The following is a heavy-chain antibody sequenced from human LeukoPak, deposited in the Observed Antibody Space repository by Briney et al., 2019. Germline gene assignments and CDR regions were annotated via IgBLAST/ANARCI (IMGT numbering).Heavy chain of an antibody. CDR3: ARASYSYDINGWVPFDY. J-gene: IGHJ4*02. V-gene: IGHV4-4*07. D-gene: IGHD3-22*01. CDR1: GGSISSYY. Sequence: SETLSLTCTVSGGSISSYYWSWIRQPAGKGLEWIGRIYTSGSTNYNPSLKSRVTIPGDTSKNQFPLRLSSVTAADTAVYYCARASYSYDINGWVPFDYWGQGTLVTVSS. CDR2: IYTSGST.